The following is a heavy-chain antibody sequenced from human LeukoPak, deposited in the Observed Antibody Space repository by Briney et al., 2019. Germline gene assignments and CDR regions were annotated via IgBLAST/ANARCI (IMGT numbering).Heavy chain of an antibody. Sequence: GGSPRLSCAASGFTFSSYGMHWVRQAPGKGLEWVAVISYDGSKKYYADSVKGRFTISRDNAKNSLYLQMNSLRAEDTAVYYCARELEVADNFDYWGQGTLVTVSS. CDR2: ISYDGSKK. D-gene: IGHD6-19*01. CDR1: GFTFSSYG. CDR3: ARELEVADNFDY. J-gene: IGHJ4*02. V-gene: IGHV3-30*03.